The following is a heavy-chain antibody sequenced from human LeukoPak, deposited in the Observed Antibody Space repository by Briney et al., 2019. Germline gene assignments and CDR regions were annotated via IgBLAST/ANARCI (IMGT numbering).Heavy chain of an antibody. CDR2: IYYSGST. J-gene: IGHJ4*02. V-gene: IGHV4-39*07. CDR3: TRDNGYSGYDLARLFY. D-gene: IGHD5-12*01. Sequence: SETLSLTCTVSGGSISSGAYYRGWIRQPPGKGLEWIGSIYYSGSTYYNPSLKSRLTMSVDTSKKQFSLKLSSVTAGDSAVYYCTRDNGYSGYDLARLFYWGQGSLVTVSS. CDR1: GGSISSGAYY.